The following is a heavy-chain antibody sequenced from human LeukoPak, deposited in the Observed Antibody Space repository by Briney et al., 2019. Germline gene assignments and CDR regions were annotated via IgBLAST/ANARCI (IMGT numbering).Heavy chain of an antibody. D-gene: IGHD3-10*01. CDR2: ISGSGGST. CDR3: ASLYGSGPKWSDP. J-gene: IGHJ5*02. Sequence: PGGSLRLSCAASGFTFSSYGMSWVRQAPGKGLEWVSAISGSGGSTYYADSVKGRFTISRDNSKNTLYLQMNSLRAEDTAVYYCASLYGSGPKWSDPWGQGTLVTVSS. V-gene: IGHV3-23*01. CDR1: GFTFSSYG.